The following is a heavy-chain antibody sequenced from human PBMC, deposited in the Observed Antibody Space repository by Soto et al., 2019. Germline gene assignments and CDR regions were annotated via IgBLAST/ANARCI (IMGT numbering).Heavy chain of an antibody. D-gene: IGHD6-25*01. CDR2: INANNGGA. Sequence: QVQLVQSGDEVKNPGASVKVSCKPSGYTFTDYHIHWVRQAPGQGLEFMGWINANNGGAGSAQQFQGRLTVTRDTSVCLGWREGSNLCREDTAVYFCAGDRGTHSLAPNTTPSDPYRPGARVTVSS. CDR3: AGDRGTHSLAPNTTPSDP. J-gene: IGHJ5*02. CDR1: GYTFTDYH. V-gene: IGHV1-2*02.